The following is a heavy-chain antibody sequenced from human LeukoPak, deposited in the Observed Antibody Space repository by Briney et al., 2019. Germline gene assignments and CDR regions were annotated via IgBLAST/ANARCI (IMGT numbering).Heavy chain of an antibody. CDR3: AKFSRWTPFKF. CDR2: LLDDGVT. J-gene: IGHJ1*01. CDR1: GASVSGNY. Sequence: SSETLCLTCAVSGASVSGNYWSWIRQSPERGLEWIGHLLDDGVTDYNPSLKSRVTILSDTSKNQFSLRLTSVTAADTAIYCAKFSRWTPFKFWGQGTLVTVSS. V-gene: IGHV4-59*02. D-gene: IGHD2-15*01.